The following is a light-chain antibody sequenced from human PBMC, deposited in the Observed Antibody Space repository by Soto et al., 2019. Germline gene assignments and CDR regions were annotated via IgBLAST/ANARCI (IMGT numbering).Light chain of an antibody. J-gene: IGKJ1*01. V-gene: IGKV3-20*01. Sequence: ETVLTQSPGTLSLSPGERATLSCRASQTVRNSYLAWYQQEPGQAPRILIYGASSRATGIPDRFSGSGSGTDFTLTISRLEPEDFVVYYCQQYGSSPWTFGQGTKVEIK. CDR3: QQYGSSPWT. CDR1: QTVRNSY. CDR2: GAS.